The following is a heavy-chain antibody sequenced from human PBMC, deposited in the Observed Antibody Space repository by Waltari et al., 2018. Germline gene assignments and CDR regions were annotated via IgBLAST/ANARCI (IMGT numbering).Heavy chain of an antibody. V-gene: IGHV1-69*02. J-gene: IGHJ4*02. CDR3: ARNSYGYSSVY. Sequence: QVQLVQSGAEVKKPGSSVKVSCKASGGTFSSYTISWVRQAPGQGLEWMGRIIPILGIANYAQKVQGRVTITADKSTSTAYMELSSLRSEDTAVYYCARNSYGYSSVYWGQGTLVTVSS. D-gene: IGHD5-18*01. CDR2: IIPILGIA. CDR1: GGTFSSYT.